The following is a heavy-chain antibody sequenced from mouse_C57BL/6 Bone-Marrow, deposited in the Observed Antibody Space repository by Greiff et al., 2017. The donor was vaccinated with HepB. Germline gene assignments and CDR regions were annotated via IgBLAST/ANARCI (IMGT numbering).Heavy chain of an antibody. CDR2: IYPSDSET. J-gene: IGHJ4*01. CDR1: GYTFTSYW. CDR3: ARRIYYGNSFYAMDY. V-gene: IGHV1-61*01. D-gene: IGHD2-1*01. Sequence: VQLQQPGAELVRPGSSVKLSCQASGYTFTSYWLDWVKQRPGRGIDWIGNIYPSDSETHYNQKFKDKATLTVDKSSSTAYMQLNSLTSEDSAVYYCARRIYYGNSFYAMDYWGQGTSVTVSS.